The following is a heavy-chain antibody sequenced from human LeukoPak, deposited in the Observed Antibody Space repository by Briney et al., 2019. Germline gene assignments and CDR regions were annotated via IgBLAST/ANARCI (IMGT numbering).Heavy chain of an antibody. J-gene: IGHJ4*02. D-gene: IGHD5-18*01. Sequence: SETLSLTCTVSGGSISSSYYYWIWIPQPPGMELEGIGSIYYSGSTYHNPSLKSRVTIYVDTSQYPLSLGLVSVTDAAAAVCYCARKERIQLCSGRNFDYWGQRTLVTVS. CDR3: ARKERIQLCSGRNFDY. CDR1: GGSISSSYYY. CDR2: IYYSGST. V-gene: IGHV4-39*01.